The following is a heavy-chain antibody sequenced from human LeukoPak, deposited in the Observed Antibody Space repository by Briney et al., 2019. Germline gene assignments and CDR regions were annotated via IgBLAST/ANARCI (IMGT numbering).Heavy chain of an antibody. CDR2: ISGSGGST. CDR3: AKNMVRGVIMSSSFDY. J-gene: IGHJ4*02. Sequence: GGSLRLSCAASGFTFNDYGMSWVRQAPGKGLEWVSAISGSGGSTYYADSVKGRFTISRDNSKNTLYMQMNSLRAEDTAVYYCAKNMVRGVIMSSSFDYWGQGTLVTVSS. CDR1: GFTFNDYG. V-gene: IGHV3-23*01. D-gene: IGHD3-10*01.